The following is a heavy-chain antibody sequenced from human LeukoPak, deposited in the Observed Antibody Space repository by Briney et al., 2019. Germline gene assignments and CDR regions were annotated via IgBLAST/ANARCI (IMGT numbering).Heavy chain of an antibody. CDR1: GFTFSNNA. CDR3: AKGLGITTFDAFDI. V-gene: IGHV3-23*01. CDR2: ISGRGAST. J-gene: IGHJ3*02. D-gene: IGHD1-1*01. Sequence: GGSLRLSCAASGFTFSNNAMTWVRQAPGKGLEWVSAISGRGASTYYADSVKGRFTISRDNSKNTLYLQMNNLRAEDTAVYYCAKGLGITTFDAFDIRGQGTMVTVSS.